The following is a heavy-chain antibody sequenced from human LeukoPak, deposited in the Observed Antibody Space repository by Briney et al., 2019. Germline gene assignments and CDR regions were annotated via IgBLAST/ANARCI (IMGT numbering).Heavy chain of an antibody. Sequence: ASVKFSCKASEYTFVGHYMHWVRQAPGQGLEWMGWINPNSGVTTYAQKFQGRVTMTRDTSISTAYMKLSRLSSDDTAVYYCARGRGYSYSWFDPWGQGTPVTVSS. CDR3: ARGRGYSYSWFDP. D-gene: IGHD5-18*01. CDR2: INPNSGVT. V-gene: IGHV1-2*02. CDR1: EYTFVGHY. J-gene: IGHJ5*02.